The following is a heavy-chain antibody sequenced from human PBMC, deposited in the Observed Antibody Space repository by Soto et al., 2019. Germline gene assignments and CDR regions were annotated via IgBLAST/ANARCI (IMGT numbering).Heavy chain of an antibody. CDR3: ARYVDTAMVTWFDP. J-gene: IGHJ5*02. V-gene: IGHV4-31*03. D-gene: IGHD5-18*01. Sequence: SETLSLTCTVSGGSISSGGSYWSWIRQHPGKGLEWIGYIYYSGSTYYSPSLKSRVTISVDTSKNQFSLKLSSVTAADTAVYYCARYVDTAMVTWFDPWGQGTLVTVS. CDR1: GGSISSGGSY. CDR2: IYYSGST.